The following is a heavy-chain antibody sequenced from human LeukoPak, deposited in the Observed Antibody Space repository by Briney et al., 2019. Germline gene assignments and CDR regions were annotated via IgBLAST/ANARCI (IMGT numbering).Heavy chain of an antibody. Sequence: GGSLRLSCAASGFTFSSYAMTWVRQAPGKGLEWVSAISGGGGSAYYADSVKGRFTISRDSSMNTLYLQMNSLRAEDTAVYYCAKGPPAPPGYSSSWYYFDYWGQGTLVTVSS. CDR1: GFTFSSYA. J-gene: IGHJ4*02. D-gene: IGHD6-13*01. CDR2: ISGGGGSA. CDR3: AKGPPAPPGYSSSWYYFDY. V-gene: IGHV3-23*01.